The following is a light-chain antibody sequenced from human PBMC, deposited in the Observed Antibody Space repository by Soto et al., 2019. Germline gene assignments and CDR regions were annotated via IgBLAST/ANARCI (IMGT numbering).Light chain of an antibody. CDR1: QSVTNTY. Sequence: EIVLTQSPVTLSLSPGERATLSCRASQSVTNTYLAWYQQKPGQAPRLLTYGASSRATGIPDRFSGSGSGTDFILTISRLEPEDFAVYYCQHYGSSPPWAFGQGTKVEIK. CDR2: GAS. V-gene: IGKV3-20*01. J-gene: IGKJ1*01. CDR3: QHYGSSPPWA.